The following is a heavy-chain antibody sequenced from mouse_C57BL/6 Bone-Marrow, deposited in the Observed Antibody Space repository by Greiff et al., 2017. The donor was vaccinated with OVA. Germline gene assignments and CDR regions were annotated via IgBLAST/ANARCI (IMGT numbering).Heavy chain of an antibody. CDR2: IDPSDSYT. V-gene: IGHV1-69*01. J-gene: IGHJ2*01. CDR3: ARAYYDGSSYVLDY. Sequence: QVQLQQPGAELVMPGASVKLSCKASGYTFTSYWMHWVKQRPGQGLEWIGEIDPSDSYTNYNQKFKGKSTLTVDKSSSTAYMQLSSLTSEDSAVYYCARAYYDGSSYVLDYWGQGTTLTVSS. CDR1: GYTFTSYW. D-gene: IGHD1-1*01.